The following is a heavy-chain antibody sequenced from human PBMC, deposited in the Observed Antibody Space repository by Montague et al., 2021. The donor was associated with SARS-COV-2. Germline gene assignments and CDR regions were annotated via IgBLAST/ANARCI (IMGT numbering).Heavy chain of an antibody. V-gene: IGHV2-5*02. CDR2: IYWDDDT. CDR1: GFSLSSSGVG. J-gene: IGHJ4*02. D-gene: IGHD2/OR15-2a*01. Sequence: PALVKPTQTLTLTCTFSGFSLSSSGVGVGWIRQPPEKAPEWLALIYWDDDTRYSPPLKSRLTVTKGTSKNQVVLTLTNMDTVDTATYFCAHIRRMYYFDDWGQGTLVTVSS. CDR3: AHIRRMYYFDD.